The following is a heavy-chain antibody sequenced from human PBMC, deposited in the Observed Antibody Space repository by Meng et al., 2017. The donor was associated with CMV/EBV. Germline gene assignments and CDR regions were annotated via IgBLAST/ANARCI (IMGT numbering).Heavy chain of an antibody. CDR2: IIPIFGTA. J-gene: IGHJ4*02. Sequence: ASGGTFSSYALSWVRQAPGQGLEWMGGIIPIFGTANYAQKFQGRVTITTDESTSTAYMELSSLRSEDTAVYYCAIAARPHWDYFDYWGQGTLVTVSS. V-gene: IGHV1-69*05. CDR1: GGTFSSYA. D-gene: IGHD6-6*01. CDR3: AIAARPHWDYFDY.